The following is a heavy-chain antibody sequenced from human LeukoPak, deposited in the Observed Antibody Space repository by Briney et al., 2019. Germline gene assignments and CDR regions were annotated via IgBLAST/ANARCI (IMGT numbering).Heavy chain of an antibody. D-gene: IGHD1-1*01. CDR3: ARGVERTSYYYYYMDV. CDR2: INPNSGGT. J-gene: IGHJ6*03. Sequence: ASVKVSCKASGYTFTDYYMHWVRQAPGQGLEWMGWINPNSGGTNYAQKFQGRVTMTRDTSISTAYMELSRLRSDDTAVYYCARGVERTSYYYYYMDVWGKGTTVTVSS. V-gene: IGHV1-2*02. CDR1: GYTFTDYY.